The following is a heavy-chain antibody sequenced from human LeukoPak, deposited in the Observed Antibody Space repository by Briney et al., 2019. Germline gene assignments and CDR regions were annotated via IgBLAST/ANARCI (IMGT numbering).Heavy chain of an antibody. CDR2: IHHTGSI. J-gene: IGHJ4*02. V-gene: IGHV4-59*08. CDR1: GGSISRYH. Sequence: PSETLSLTRTVSGGSISRYHWSWVRQPPGKGLEWIGYIHHTGSINFNPSLKSRVTMSVDTSENQFSLQLSSVTAADTALYYCATHDGSSWFYFDYWSQGTLVTVSS. CDR3: ATHDGSSWFYFDY. D-gene: IGHD6-13*01.